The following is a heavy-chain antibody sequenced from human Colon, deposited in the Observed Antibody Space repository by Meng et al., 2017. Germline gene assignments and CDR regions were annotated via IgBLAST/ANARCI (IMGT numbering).Heavy chain of an antibody. CDR1: GDGVSSKSAA. D-gene: IGHD3-22*01. CDR2: TYYRSKWYN. J-gene: IGHJ4*02. Sequence: QVQLQQSGPGMVKPTQNLSLTCASSGDGVSSKSAAWNWIRQSPSRGLEWLGRTYYRSKWYNDYAVSVKSRITINPDTSKNQFSLQLNSVTPEDTAVYYCARDSSSSAYSPFDYWGQGTLVTVSS. V-gene: IGHV6-1*01. CDR3: ARDSSSSAYSPFDY.